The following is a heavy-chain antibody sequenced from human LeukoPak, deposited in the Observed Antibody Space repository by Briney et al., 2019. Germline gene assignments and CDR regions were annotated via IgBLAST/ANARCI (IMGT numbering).Heavy chain of an antibody. CDR2: ISGSGHDI. J-gene: IGHJ4*02. CDR1: GFIFSEFY. CDR3: ANYYYGSGSQDY. Sequence: PGGSLRLSCAASGFIFSEFYMSWVRQSPGKGLEWISYISGSGHDINYVDSVKGRFTVSRDNAKNSLYLQMNSLRAEDTAVYYCANYYYGSGSQDYWGQGTLVTVSS. V-gene: IGHV3-11*01. D-gene: IGHD3-10*01.